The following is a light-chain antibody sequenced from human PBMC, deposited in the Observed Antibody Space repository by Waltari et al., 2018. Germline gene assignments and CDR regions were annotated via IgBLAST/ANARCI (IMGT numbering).Light chain of an antibody. CDR3: QQYNSYSRT. J-gene: IGKJ1*01. Sequence: DIQMTQSPCTLSASVGDRVTITCRASQSISSWLSWYQQKPEKAPKRLIYKASSLESGVPSRFSGSGSGTEFTLTISSLQPDDFATYYCQQYNSYSRTFGQGTKVEIK. V-gene: IGKV1-5*03. CDR2: KAS. CDR1: QSISSW.